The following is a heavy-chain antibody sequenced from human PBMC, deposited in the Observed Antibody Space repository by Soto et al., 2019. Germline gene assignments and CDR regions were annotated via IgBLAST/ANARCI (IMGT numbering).Heavy chain of an antibody. D-gene: IGHD2-21*02. Sequence: SETLSLTCTVSGGAVSSGTYYWSWIRQPPGKGLEWIGHIYFTGSTNYNPSLKSRVTISVDTSKNQFSLKLSSVTAADTAVYYCARGFFSRDVVVTAIDYWGQGTLVTVSS. CDR2: IYFTGST. CDR3: ARGFFSRDVVVTAIDY. V-gene: IGHV4-61*01. J-gene: IGHJ4*02. CDR1: GGAVSSGTYY.